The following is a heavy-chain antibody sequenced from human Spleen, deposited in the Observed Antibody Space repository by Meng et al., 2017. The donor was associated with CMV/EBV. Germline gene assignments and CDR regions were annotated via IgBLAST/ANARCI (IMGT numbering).Heavy chain of an antibody. D-gene: IGHD2/OR15-2a*01. Sequence: FIDFYVHWVRQAPGQGLEWMGSMNPKNGGPNSAQKFQGRVTMTRDTSISTAYMELSSLRSEDTAVYYCAREDPGRYCNTNVCFGFDYWGQGTLVTVSS. J-gene: IGHJ4*02. CDR3: AREDPGRYCNTNVCFGFDY. CDR1: FIDFY. V-gene: IGHV1-2*02. CDR2: MNPKNGGP.